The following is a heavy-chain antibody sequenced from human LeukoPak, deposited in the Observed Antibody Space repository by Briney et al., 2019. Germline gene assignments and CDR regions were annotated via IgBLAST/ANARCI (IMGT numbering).Heavy chain of an antibody. CDR2: IKQDGSEN. Sequence: GGSLRLSCVASGFIVSSNYMSWVRQAPGKGLEWVANIKQDGSENYYVDSVKGRFTISRDNAKSSLYLQMNSLRADDTAVYYCARRRGMGSLDYWGQGTLVTVSS. J-gene: IGHJ4*02. CDR3: ARRRGMGSLDY. V-gene: IGHV3-7*03. D-gene: IGHD2-8*01. CDR1: GFIVSSNY.